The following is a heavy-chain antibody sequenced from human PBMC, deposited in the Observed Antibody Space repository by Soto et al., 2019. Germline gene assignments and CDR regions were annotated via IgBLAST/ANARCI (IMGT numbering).Heavy chain of an antibody. Sequence: ESGGGVVQPGRSLRLSCAASGFTFSSYGMHWVRQAPGKGLEWVAVISYDGSNKYYADSVKGRFTISRDNSKNTLYLQMNSLRAEDTAVYYCAKERRSYGNWFDPWGQGTLVTVSS. V-gene: IGHV3-30*18. J-gene: IGHJ5*02. CDR1: GFTFSSYG. D-gene: IGHD1-26*01. CDR2: ISYDGSNK. CDR3: AKERRSYGNWFDP.